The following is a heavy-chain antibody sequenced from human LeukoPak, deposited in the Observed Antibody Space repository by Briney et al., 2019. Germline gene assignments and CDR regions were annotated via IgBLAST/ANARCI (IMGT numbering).Heavy chain of an antibody. Sequence: GGSLRLSCAASGNYWMHWVRQAPGKGLVWVSHINSDGSWTSYADSVKGRFTISRDNSKNTLYLQMNSLRAEDTAVYYCAKGAPTYYDILTGGPPPETYYYYYGMDVWGQGTTVTVSS. J-gene: IGHJ6*02. V-gene: IGHV3-74*01. D-gene: IGHD3-9*01. CDR1: GNYW. CDR3: AKGAPTYYDILTGGPPPETYYYYYGMDV. CDR2: INSDGSWT.